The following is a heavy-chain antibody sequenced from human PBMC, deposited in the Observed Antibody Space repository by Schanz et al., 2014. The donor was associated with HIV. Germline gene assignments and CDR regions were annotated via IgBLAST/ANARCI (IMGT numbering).Heavy chain of an antibody. CDR3: ARWGRGCSGGSCYWGYYGMDV. CDR1: GYTFTNYG. CDR2: ISANNGNT. D-gene: IGHD2-15*01. J-gene: IGHJ6*02. V-gene: IGHV1-18*01. Sequence: QVWLVQSGAEVKKPGASVTVSCKASGYTFTNYGINWVRQAPGQGLEWMGWISANNGNTNYAQNLQGRITMTTDTSTNKAYMELRRLRSDDTAVYYCARWGRGCSGGSCYWGYYGMDVWGQGTTVTVSS.